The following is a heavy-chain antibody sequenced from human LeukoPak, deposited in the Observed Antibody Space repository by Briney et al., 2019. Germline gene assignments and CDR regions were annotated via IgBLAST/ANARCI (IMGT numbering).Heavy chain of an antibody. J-gene: IGHJ4*02. V-gene: IGHV1-2*02. CDR3: SKSGLGGLDSTAYRFLEH. CDR2: VNPASGGT. CDR1: GYSFTGHY. Sequence: ASVMASCKASGYSFTGHYLYWVRQAPGQGLEWMGWVNPASGGTEYAQIFQGRVSMTTDTSTNTAYMELTGLISDDTAVYYCSKSGLGGLDSTAYRFLEHWGQGTLIAVSS. D-gene: IGHD3-22*01.